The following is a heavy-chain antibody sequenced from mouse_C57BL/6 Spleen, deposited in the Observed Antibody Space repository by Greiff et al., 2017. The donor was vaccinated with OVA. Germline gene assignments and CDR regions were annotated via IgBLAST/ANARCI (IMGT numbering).Heavy chain of an antibody. J-gene: IGHJ2*01. Sequence: EVQVVESGGGLVKPGGSLKLSCAASGFTFSSYAMSWVRQTPDKRLEWVATISDGGSYTYYPDNVKGRFTISRDHAKNNLYLQMSHLKSAYTAMYYCARDRDYYGSRYFDYWGQGTTLTVSS. CDR1: GFTFSSYA. D-gene: IGHD1-1*01. CDR3: ARDRDYYGSRYFDY. CDR2: ISDGGSYT. V-gene: IGHV5-4*01.